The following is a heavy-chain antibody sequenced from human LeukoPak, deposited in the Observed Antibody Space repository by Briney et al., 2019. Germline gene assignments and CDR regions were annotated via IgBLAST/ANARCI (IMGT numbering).Heavy chain of an antibody. Sequence: GGSLRLSCAASGFTFSSYWMSWVRQAPGKGLEWVANIKQDGSEKYYVDSVKGRFTISRDNAKNSLYLQMNSLRAEDTAVYYCATRYKGSGSPFVLDYWGQGTLVTVFS. CDR1: GFTFSSYW. D-gene: IGHD3-10*01. CDR2: IKQDGSEK. CDR3: ATRYKGSGSPFVLDY. J-gene: IGHJ4*01. V-gene: IGHV3-7*01.